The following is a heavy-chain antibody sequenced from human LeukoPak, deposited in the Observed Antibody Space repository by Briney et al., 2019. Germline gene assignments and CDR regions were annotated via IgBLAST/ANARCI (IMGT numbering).Heavy chain of an antibody. J-gene: IGHJ4*02. V-gene: IGHV3-30-3*01. CDR1: GFTFSSYA. D-gene: IGHD3-3*01. CDR3: ARDVRDFWSGSYFDY. Sequence: GGSLRLSCAASGFTFSSYAMHWVRQAPGKGLEWVAVISYDGSNKYYADSVKGRFTISRDNSKNTLYLQMNSLRAEDTAVYYCARDVRDFWSGSYFDYWGQGTLVTVSS. CDR2: ISYDGSNK.